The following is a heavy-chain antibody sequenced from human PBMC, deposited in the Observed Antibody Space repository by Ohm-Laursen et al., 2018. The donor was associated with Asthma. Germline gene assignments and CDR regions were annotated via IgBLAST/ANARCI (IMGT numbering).Heavy chain of an antibody. CDR1: GGSISSGDYY. CDR2: IYYSGST. V-gene: IGHV4-30-4*01. D-gene: IGHD3-10*01. CDR3: VGYGSGTFDY. J-gene: IGHJ4*02. Sequence: TLSLTYIVSGGSISSGDYYWSWIRQPPGKGLEWIGYIYYSGSTYYNPSLKSRVTISVDTSKNQFSLKLSSVTAADTAVYYCVGYGSGTFDYWGQGTLVTVSS.